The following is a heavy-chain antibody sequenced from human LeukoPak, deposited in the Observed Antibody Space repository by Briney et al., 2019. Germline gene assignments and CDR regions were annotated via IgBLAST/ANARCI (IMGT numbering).Heavy chain of an antibody. CDR2: IIPIFGTA. D-gene: IGHD3-16*01. CDR3: ARGGMITYDVALGY. Sequence: ASVKVSCKASGGTFSSYAISWVRQAPGQGLEWMGGIIPIFGTANYAQKFQGRVTITVDKSTSTAYMELSSLRSEDTAVYYCARGGMITYDVALGYWGQGTLVTVSS. CDR1: GGTFSSYA. V-gene: IGHV1-69*06. J-gene: IGHJ4*02.